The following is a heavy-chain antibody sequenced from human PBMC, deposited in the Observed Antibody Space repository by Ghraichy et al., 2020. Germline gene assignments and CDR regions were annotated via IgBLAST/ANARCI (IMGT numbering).Heavy chain of an antibody. Sequence: GGSLRLSCAASGFTVSSNYMSWVRQAPGKGLEWVSVIYSGGSTYYADSVKGRFTISRDNSKNTLYLQMNSLRAEDTAVYYCAREVRSSGWFLGAFDIWGQGTMVTVSS. D-gene: IGHD6-19*01. CDR1: GFTVSSNY. CDR2: IYSGGST. J-gene: IGHJ3*02. V-gene: IGHV3-53*01. CDR3: AREVRSSGWFLGAFDI.